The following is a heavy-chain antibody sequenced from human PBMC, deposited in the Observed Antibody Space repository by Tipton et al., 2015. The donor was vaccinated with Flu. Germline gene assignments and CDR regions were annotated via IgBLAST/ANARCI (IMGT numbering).Heavy chain of an antibody. CDR1: GYSISSGYD. Sequence: TLSLTCDVFGYSISSGYDWGWIRQPPGKGLEWIGSIHGTGVRYYNPSLQSRITMSVDTSTNQFSLNLSSVTAADTAVYYCARDPSLGMPDYFDYWGQGTLVTASS. CDR3: ARDPSLGMPDYFDY. V-gene: IGHV4-38-2*02. J-gene: IGHJ4*02. D-gene: IGHD2-2*01. CDR2: IHGTGVR.